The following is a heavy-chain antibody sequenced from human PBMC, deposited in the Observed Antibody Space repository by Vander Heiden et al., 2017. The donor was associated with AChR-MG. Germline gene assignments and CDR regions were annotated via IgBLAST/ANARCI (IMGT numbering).Heavy chain of an antibody. CDR1: GFTFNTYA. CDR3: AKVLRTGGAYYGMDV. CDR2: IRASGSGT. D-gene: IGHD1-26*01. Sequence: EVQLLESGGGLVQPGGSLRLSCAASGFTFNTYAMIWVRQAPGKGLEWVSGIRASGSGTYDADAVKGRFTVSRDNSKNTLSLEMGSLRADDTAVYYCAKVLRTGGAYYGMDVWGQGTVVTVSS. V-gene: IGHV3-23*01. J-gene: IGHJ6*02.